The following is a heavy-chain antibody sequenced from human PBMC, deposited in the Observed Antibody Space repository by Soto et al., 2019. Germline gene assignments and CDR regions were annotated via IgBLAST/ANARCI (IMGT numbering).Heavy chain of an antibody. Sequence: QVQLVQSGAEVRKPGSSVKVSCKAPGGTFSTYIISWVQQAPGQGLEWMGRIIPIPDITNYAQKFQGRVTVTADRSTSTAYMELTSLKSEDTAVYYCARDRITTRGDAFDLWGQGTMVTVFS. CDR1: GGTFSTYI. D-gene: IGHD3-3*01. CDR2: IIPIPDIT. V-gene: IGHV1-69*08. CDR3: ARDRITTRGDAFDL. J-gene: IGHJ3*01.